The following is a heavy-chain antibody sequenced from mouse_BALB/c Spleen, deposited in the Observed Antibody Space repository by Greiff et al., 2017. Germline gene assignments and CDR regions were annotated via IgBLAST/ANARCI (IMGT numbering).Heavy chain of an antibody. V-gene: IGHV5-9-4*01. CDR2: ISSGGSYT. J-gene: IGHJ4*01. CDR3: ARNYYSNVYAMDY. D-gene: IGHD2-5*01. CDR1: GFTFSSYA. Sequence: EVNLVESGGGLVKPGGSLKLSCAASGFTFSSYAMSWVRQSPEKRLEWVAEISSGGSYTYYPDTVTGRFTISRDNAKNTLYLEMSSLRTEDTAMYYCARNYYSNVYAMDYWGQGTSVTVSS.